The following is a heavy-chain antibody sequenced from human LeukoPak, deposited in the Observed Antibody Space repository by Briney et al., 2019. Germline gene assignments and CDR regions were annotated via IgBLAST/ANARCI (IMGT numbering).Heavy chain of an antibody. CDR3: ARDRAPAITMVRGPLDY. Sequence: GRSLRLSCAASGFTFSSYAMHWVRQAPGKGLEWVAVISYDESNKYYADSVKGRFTISRDNSKNTLYLQMNSLRAEDTAVYYCARDRAPAITMVRGPLDYWGQGTLVTVSS. D-gene: IGHD3-10*01. J-gene: IGHJ4*02. CDR2: ISYDESNK. CDR1: GFTFSSYA. V-gene: IGHV3-30-3*01.